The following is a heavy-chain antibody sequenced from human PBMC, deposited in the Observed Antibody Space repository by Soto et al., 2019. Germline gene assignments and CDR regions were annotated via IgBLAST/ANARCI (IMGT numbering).Heavy chain of an antibody. CDR1: GFTFSSYA. V-gene: IGHV3-23*01. J-gene: IGHJ5*02. Sequence: GGSLRLSCAASGFTFSSYAMSWVRQAPGKGLEWVSAISGSGGSTYYADSVKGRFTISRDNAKNTLYLQLNSLRAEDTAVYHYAKDRGGDPNWFDPGGQGTLVTVSS. CDR3: AKDRGGDPNWFDP. CDR2: ISGSGGST. D-gene: IGHD2-21*02.